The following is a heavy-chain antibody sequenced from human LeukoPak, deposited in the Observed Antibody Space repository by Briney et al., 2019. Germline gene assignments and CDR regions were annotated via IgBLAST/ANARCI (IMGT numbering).Heavy chain of an antibody. Sequence: GESLKVSCKASGYTFTGYYMHWVRQAPGQGLEWMGWINPNSGGTNYAQKFQGRVTMTRDTSISTAYMELSSLRSDDTAVYYCARDLRIAARRYDFDYWGQGTLVTVSS. CDR1: GYTFTGYY. V-gene: IGHV1-2*02. CDR2: INPNSGGT. D-gene: IGHD6-6*01. CDR3: ARDLRIAARRYDFDY. J-gene: IGHJ4*02.